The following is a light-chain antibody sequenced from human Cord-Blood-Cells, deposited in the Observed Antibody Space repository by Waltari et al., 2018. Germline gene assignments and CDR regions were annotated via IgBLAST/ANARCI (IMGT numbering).Light chain of an antibody. Sequence: ELVLTQSPPTLSLSPGDTATLSCRASQSVSSYLAWYQQKPGQAPRLLIYDASNRATGIPARFSGSGSGTDFTLTISSLEPEDFAVYYCQQRSNWITFGQGTRLEIK. J-gene: IGKJ5*01. CDR3: QQRSNWIT. CDR1: QSVSSY. V-gene: IGKV3-11*01. CDR2: DAS.